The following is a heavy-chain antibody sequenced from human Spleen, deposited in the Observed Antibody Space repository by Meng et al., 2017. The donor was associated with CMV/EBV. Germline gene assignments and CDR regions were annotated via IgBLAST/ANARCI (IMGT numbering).Heavy chain of an antibody. Sequence: SVKVSCKASGGPFSSYTISWVRQAPGQGLEWMGGIIPIFGASNYAQSFQGRLTITTDKSTNTAYMELTSLKSEDTAVYYCASPNYYDSSGYYLPGGMDVWGQGTTVTVS. D-gene: IGHD3-22*01. J-gene: IGHJ6*02. CDR2: IIPIFGAS. V-gene: IGHV1-69*05. CDR1: GGPFSSYT. CDR3: ASPNYYDSSGYYLPGGMDV.